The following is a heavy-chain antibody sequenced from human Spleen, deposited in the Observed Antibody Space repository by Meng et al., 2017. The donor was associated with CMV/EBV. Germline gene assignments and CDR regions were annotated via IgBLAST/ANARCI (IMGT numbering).Heavy chain of an antibody. V-gene: IGHV3-30*02. J-gene: IGHJ3*02. CDR3: AKDLDSSSGYGDAFDI. D-gene: IGHD6-13*01. CDR1: GFIFSSYG. Sequence: GESLKISCAASGFIFSSYGIHWVRQAPGKGLDWVAFIRYDGTNKDYADSVKGRFTISRDNSKNTLYLQMNSLRAEDTAVYYCAKDLDSSSGYGDAFDIWGQGAMVTVSS. CDR2: IRYDGTNK.